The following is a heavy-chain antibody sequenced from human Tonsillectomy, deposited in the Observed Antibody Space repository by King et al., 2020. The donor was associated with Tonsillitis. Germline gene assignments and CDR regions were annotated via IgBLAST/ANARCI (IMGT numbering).Heavy chain of an antibody. CDR3: AIRGYSYGSDAFDI. J-gene: IGHJ3*02. Sequence: QLQESGPGLVKPSETLSLTCTVSGGSISSYYWSWIRQPPGKGLEWIGYIYYSGSTNYNPSLKSRVTISVDTSKNQFSLKLSSVTAADTAVYYCAIRGYSYGSDAFDIWGQGTMVTVSS. CDR2: IYYSGST. V-gene: IGHV4-59*01. D-gene: IGHD5-18*01. CDR1: GGSISSYY.